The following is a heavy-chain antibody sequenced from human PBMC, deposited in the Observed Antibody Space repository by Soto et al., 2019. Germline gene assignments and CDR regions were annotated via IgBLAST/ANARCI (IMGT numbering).Heavy chain of an antibody. CDR1: GFPFSACA. CDR2: ISASGETT. Sequence: EVQLLESGGGLVQPGGSLRLSCAASGFPFSACAMNWVRQAPGKGLEWVSAISASGETTFYADSVKGRFTISRDNSKNTVYMQINDLRAEDTAVYYCAKGGFWVHHGLDVWGQGTTVTVSS. V-gene: IGHV3-23*01. D-gene: IGHD3-16*01. J-gene: IGHJ6*02. CDR3: AKGGFWVHHGLDV.